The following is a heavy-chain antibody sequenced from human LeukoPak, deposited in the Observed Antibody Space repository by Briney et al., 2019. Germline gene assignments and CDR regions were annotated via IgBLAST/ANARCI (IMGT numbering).Heavy chain of an antibody. CDR1: GYSISSGYY. D-gene: IGHD6-13*01. Sequence: SETLSLTCTVSGYSISSGYYWGWIRQPPGKGLEWIGSIYHSGSTYYNPSLKSRVTISVDTSKNQFSLKLSSVTAADTAVYYCARGGSSSQEIDYWGQGTLVTVSS. CDR2: IYHSGST. J-gene: IGHJ4*02. V-gene: IGHV4-38-2*02. CDR3: ARGGSSSQEIDY.